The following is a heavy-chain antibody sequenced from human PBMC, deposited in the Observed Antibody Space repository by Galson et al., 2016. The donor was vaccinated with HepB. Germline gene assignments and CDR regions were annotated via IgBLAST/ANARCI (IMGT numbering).Heavy chain of an antibody. CDR3: ARGTDEGGARFDY. CDR2: IGGDDDSS. CDR1: GFTFSNYA. D-gene: IGHD1-26*01. J-gene: IGHJ4*02. Sequence: SLRLSCAVSGFTFSNYAMAWVRQAPGKGLEWVSGIGGDDDSSYYADSVKGRFTISRDTSKNTLFLQMVSLRAEDTAVYFCARGTDEGGARFDYWGQETLVTVSS. V-gene: IGHV3-23*01.